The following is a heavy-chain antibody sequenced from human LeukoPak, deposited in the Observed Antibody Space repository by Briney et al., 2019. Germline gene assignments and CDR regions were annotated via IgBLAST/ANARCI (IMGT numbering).Heavy chain of an antibody. CDR1: GGSVSSGSYY. D-gene: IGHD3-10*01. J-gene: IGHJ5*02. CDR2: IYYSGST. Sequence: PSETLSLTCTVSGGSVSSGSYYWSWIRQPPGKGLEWIGYIYYSGSTNCNPSLKSRVTISVDTSKNQFSLKLSSVTAADTAVYYCARSYRGKFDPWGQGTLVTVSS. CDR3: ARSYRGKFDP. V-gene: IGHV4-61*01.